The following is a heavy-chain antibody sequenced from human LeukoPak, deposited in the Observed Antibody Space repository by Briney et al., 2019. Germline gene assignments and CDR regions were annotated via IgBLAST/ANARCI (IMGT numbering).Heavy chain of an antibody. Sequence: SETLSLTCTVSGGSISSYYWSWIRQPPGKGLEWIGYIYYSGSTNYNPSLKSRVTISVDTSKNQFSLKLSSVTAADTAVYYCAREIFSSNAFDIWGQGTMVTVSS. D-gene: IGHD3-3*01. CDR3: AREIFSSNAFDI. CDR2: IYYSGST. J-gene: IGHJ3*02. CDR1: GGSISSYY. V-gene: IGHV4-59*01.